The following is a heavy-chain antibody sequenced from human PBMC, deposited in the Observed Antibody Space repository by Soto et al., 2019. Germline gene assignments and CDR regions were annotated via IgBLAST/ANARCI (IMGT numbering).Heavy chain of an antibody. CDR2: IIPIFGTA. CDR1: GGTFSSYA. V-gene: IGHV1-69*06. CDR3: AVPTTVTIDYYYGMDV. Sequence: ASVKVSCKASGGTFSSYAISWVRQAPGQGLEWMGGIIPIFGTANYAQKFQGRVTITADKSTSTAYMELSSLRSEDTAVYYCAVPTTVTIDYYYGMDVWGQGTTVTVSS. D-gene: IGHD4-17*01. J-gene: IGHJ6*02.